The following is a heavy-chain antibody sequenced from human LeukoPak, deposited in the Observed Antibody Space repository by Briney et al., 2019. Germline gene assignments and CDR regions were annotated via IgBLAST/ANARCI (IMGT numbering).Heavy chain of an antibody. Sequence: GGTLRLSCAASGLTFSSYGMSGVRQAPGKGLEWVSGVSGSGGSTYYADSVKGRFTISRDNSKNTLYLQMNSLRVEDTAVYYCAKGGPVYCSSTSCYPDYWGQGTLVTVSS. J-gene: IGHJ4*02. D-gene: IGHD2-2*01. CDR3: AKGGPVYCSSTSCYPDY. V-gene: IGHV3-23*01. CDR1: GLTFSSYG. CDR2: VSGSGGST.